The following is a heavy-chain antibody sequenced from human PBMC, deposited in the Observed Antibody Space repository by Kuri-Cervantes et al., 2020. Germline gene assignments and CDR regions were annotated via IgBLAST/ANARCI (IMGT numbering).Heavy chain of an antibody. CDR1: GFTFSHYW. J-gene: IGHJ6*02. CDR2: IWYDGSNK. V-gene: IGHV3-33*08. D-gene: IGHD3-10*01. CDR3: ARDPTMVRGVIYYYYYGMDV. Sequence: GGSLRLSCAASGFTFSHYWMAWVRQAPGKGLEWVAVIWYDGSNKYYADSVKGRFTISRDNSKNTLYLQMNSLRAEDTAVYYCARDPTMVRGVIYYYYYGMDVWGQGTTVTVSS.